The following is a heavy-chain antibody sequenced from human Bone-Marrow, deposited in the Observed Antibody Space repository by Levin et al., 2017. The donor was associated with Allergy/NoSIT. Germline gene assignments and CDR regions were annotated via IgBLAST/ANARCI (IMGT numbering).Heavy chain of an antibody. J-gene: IGHJ5*02. V-gene: IGHV3-23*01. Sequence: PGGSLRLSCAASGFAFSDFAMSWVRQSPGKGLQWVAAISGAGDNAYYTDSVRGRFTISRDNFKNSLYLQLSSLRDEDTAMYYCAKDPHYSFWGSWGWFDPWGQGTLVTVSS. CDR1: GFAFSDFA. CDR3: AKDPHYSFWGSWGWFDP. CDR2: ISGAGDNA. D-gene: IGHD3-3*01.